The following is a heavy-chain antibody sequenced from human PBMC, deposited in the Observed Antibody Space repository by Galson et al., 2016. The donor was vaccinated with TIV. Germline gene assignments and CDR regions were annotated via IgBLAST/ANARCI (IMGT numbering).Heavy chain of an antibody. CDR2: INTDGDAS. J-gene: IGHJ4*02. CDR3: ARGNPGNPNF. D-gene: IGHD4-23*01. V-gene: IGHV3-74*01. Sequence: SLRLSCAASGFTFSNYWMHWVRQSPGEGLIYVSRINTDGDASDYADSVKGRFTISRDNVKNIVFLQMTALRVEDTAVYCCARGNPGNPNFWGQGTLVTVSS. CDR1: GFTFSNYW.